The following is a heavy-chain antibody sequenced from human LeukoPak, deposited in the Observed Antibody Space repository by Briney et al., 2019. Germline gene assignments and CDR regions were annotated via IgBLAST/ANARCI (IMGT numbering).Heavy chain of an antibody. V-gene: IGHV3-43*02. CDR3: AKDRGNIFDY. Sequence: GGSLRLSCAASGFTFDDSAMHWVRQGPGKGLEWVSLITGDGGSTYYADSVKGRLTISRDNSKNSLYLRMNSLRTEDTALYYCAKDRGNIFDYWGQGTLVTVSS. CDR1: GFTFDDSA. J-gene: IGHJ4*02. CDR2: ITGDGGST.